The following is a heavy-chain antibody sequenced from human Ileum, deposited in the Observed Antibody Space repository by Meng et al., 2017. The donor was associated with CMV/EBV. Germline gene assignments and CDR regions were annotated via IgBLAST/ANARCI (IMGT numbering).Heavy chain of an antibody. J-gene: IGHJ5*02. CDR3: ARETRRNWFDP. Sequence: VQQVQGGTAVKKPGTSCMFSCKAPGYTFTTYGITWVRQAPGQGLEWMGWISAYNGHTTYGHRFQDRVTITTDTSTSTAYMELRSLRSDDTAVYYCARETRRNWFDPWGQGTLVTVSS. CDR1: GYTFTTYG. V-gene: IGHV1-18*01. CDR2: ISAYNGHT. D-gene: IGHD6-25*01.